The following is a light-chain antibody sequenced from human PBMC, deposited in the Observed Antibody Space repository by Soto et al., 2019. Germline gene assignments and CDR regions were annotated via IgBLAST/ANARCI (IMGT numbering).Light chain of an antibody. CDR2: AAS. Sequence: DIQMTQSPCSLSASVVDRFTITCLASQTISSYLNWYQKKPGKAPTLLIYAASTLQSGVPSRFSGSRSGTDFTLTISSLQPEDFASYYCQQSSRTPWTFGQGTKVDIK. CDR3: QQSSRTPWT. V-gene: IGKV1-39*01. CDR1: QTISSY. J-gene: IGKJ1*01.